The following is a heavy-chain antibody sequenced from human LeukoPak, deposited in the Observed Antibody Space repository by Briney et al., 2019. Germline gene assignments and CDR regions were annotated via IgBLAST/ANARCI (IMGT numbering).Heavy chain of an antibody. CDR2: ISSTGGTA. Sequence: GGSLRLSCAASGFTFSSFGMSWVRQAPGKGLEWVSAISSTGGTAYYADSVKGRFTISRDNSKNTLYLQMNSLRAEDTAIYYCAKNGDRGAYCSGDCYSPAEYFQHWGQGTLVTVSS. CDR3: AKNGDRGAYCSGDCYSPAEYFQH. V-gene: IGHV3-23*01. D-gene: IGHD2-21*02. CDR1: GFTFSSFG. J-gene: IGHJ1*01.